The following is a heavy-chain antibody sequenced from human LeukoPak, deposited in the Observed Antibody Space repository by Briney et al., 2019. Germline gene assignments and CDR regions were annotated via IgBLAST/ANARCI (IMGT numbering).Heavy chain of an antibody. CDR3: ARDHGSPHYFDY. V-gene: IGHV3-30*04. CDR2: ISFDGTDA. J-gene: IGHJ4*02. CDR1: GFTFSSYA. D-gene: IGHD2-15*01. Sequence: GTSLRLSCAASGFTFSSYAIHWVRQAPGKGLEWVAVISFDGTDAFYADSVKGRFTISRDNAKNSLYLQMNSLRAEDTAVYYCARDHGSPHYFDYWGQGTLVTVSS.